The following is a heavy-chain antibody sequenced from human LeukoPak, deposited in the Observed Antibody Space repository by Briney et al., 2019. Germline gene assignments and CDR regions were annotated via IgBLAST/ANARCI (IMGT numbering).Heavy chain of an antibody. CDR2: ISGYNGNT. CDR3: ARDGRLQYCGSISCYRAHDAFDM. J-gene: IGHJ3*02. CDR1: GYTFTSYG. Sequence: ASVKVSCKASGYTFTSYGISWVRQAPGQGLEWMGWISGYNGNTNYAQKLQGRVTMTTDTSTSTAYMELRSLRSDDTAVYYCARDGRLQYCGSISCYRAHDAFDMWGQGTMVTVSS. D-gene: IGHD2-2*02. V-gene: IGHV1-18*01.